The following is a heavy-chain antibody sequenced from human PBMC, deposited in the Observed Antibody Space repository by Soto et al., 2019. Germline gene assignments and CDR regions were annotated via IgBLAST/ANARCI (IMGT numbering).Heavy chain of an antibody. CDR1: GFTFSSYS. CDR3: ARDQRELSGDYYCYMDV. Sequence: GGSLRLSCAASGFTFSSYSMNWVRQAPGKGLEWVSSISSISSYIYYADSVKGRFTISRDNAKNSLYLQMNSLRAEDTAVYYCARDQRELSGDYYCYMDVWGKGTTVTVSS. V-gene: IGHV3-21*01. D-gene: IGHD1-7*01. J-gene: IGHJ6*03. CDR2: ISSISSYI.